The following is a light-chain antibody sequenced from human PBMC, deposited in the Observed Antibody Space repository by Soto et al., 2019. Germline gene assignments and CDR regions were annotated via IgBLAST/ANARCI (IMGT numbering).Light chain of an antibody. Sequence: EIVLTQSPATLSLSPGERATLSCRASQSVSSYLAWYQQKPGQAPRLLIYDASNRATGIPARFSGSGSGTDFTLTISSLEPEDFAVYYYQQRSDWPSLTFGGGTKVEIQ. V-gene: IGKV3-11*01. CDR3: QQRSDWPSLT. J-gene: IGKJ4*01. CDR1: QSVSSY. CDR2: DAS.